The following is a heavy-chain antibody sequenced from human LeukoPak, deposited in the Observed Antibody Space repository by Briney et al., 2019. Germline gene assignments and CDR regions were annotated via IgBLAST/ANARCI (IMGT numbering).Heavy chain of an antibody. J-gene: IGHJ4*02. D-gene: IGHD6-19*01. V-gene: IGHV3-23*01. Sequence: ISGSGGSTYYADSVKGRFTISRDNSKNTLYLQMNSLRAEDTAVYYCAKAASTIAVAGHYHYWGQGTLVTVSS. CDR2: ISGSGGST. CDR3: AKAASTIAVAGHYHY.